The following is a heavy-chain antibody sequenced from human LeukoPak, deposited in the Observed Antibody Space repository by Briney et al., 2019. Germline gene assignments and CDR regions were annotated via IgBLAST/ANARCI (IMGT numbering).Heavy chain of an antibody. J-gene: IGHJ4*02. Sequence: GRSLRLSCAASGXIFSSYGMHWVRQAPGKGLEWVAVIWYDGSNKYYAGSVKGRFTISRDKSKNTLYLQMNSLRAEDTAVYYCARDTEGLVDYWGQGTLVTVSS. CDR2: IWYDGSNK. V-gene: IGHV3-33*01. CDR1: GXIFSSYG. CDR3: ARDTEGLVDY.